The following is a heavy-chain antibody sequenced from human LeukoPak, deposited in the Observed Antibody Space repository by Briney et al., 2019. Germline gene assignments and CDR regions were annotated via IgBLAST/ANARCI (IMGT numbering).Heavy chain of an antibody. Sequence: GGSLRLSCAASGFAFSSYGMHWVRQAPGKGLEWVAVISYDGSNKYYADSVKGRFTISRDNSKNTLYLQMNSLRAEDTAVYYCAKDGRSGYNWSDPWGQGTLVTVSS. D-gene: IGHD3-3*01. CDR1: GFAFSSYG. J-gene: IGHJ5*02. CDR3: AKDGRSGYNWSDP. CDR2: ISYDGSNK. V-gene: IGHV3-30*18.